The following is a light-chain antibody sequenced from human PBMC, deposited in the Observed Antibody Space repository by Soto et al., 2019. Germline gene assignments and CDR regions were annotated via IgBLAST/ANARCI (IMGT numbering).Light chain of an antibody. CDR3: QQYNSYSLT. J-gene: IGKJ3*01. CDR2: KAS. CDR1: QSISSW. V-gene: IGKV1-5*03. Sequence: DIQMTQSPSTLSASVGDRVTITCRASQSISSWLAWYQQKPGKAPKLLIYKASNLEDGVPSRFSGSGSGTEFTLTISSLQPHDFATYYCQQYNSYSLTFGPGTKVDIK.